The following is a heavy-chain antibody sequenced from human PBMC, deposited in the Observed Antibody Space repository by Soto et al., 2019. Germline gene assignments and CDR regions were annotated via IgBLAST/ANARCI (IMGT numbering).Heavy chain of an antibody. CDR1: GYTFTSYY. CDR2: INPSGGST. CDR3: ASASRGRVSGSYYLSYYGMDV. J-gene: IGHJ6*02. D-gene: IGHD1-26*01. Sequence: ASVKVSCKASGYTFTSYYMHWVRQAPGQGLEWMGIINPSGGSTSYAQKFQGRVTMTRDTSTSTVYMELSSLRSEDTAVYYCASASRGRVSGSYYLSYYGMDVWGQGTTVTVSS. V-gene: IGHV1-46*01.